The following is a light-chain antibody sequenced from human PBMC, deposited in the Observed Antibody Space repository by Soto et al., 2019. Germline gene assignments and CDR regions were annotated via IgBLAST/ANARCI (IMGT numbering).Light chain of an antibody. J-gene: IGKJ1*01. V-gene: IGKV3-20*01. CDR1: QSVSSSY. CDR2: GAS. CDR3: QQYGSSFTWT. Sequence: TLSLSPGERATLSCRASQSVSSSYLAWYQQKPGQAPRLLIYGASSRATGIPDRFSGSGSGTDFTLTISRLEPEDFAVYYCQQYGSSFTWTFGQGTKVDIK.